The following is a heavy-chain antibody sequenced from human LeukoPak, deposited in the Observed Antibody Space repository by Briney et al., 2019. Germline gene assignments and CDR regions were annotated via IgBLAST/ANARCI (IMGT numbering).Heavy chain of an antibody. CDR1: GGTFSSYA. J-gene: IGHJ6*03. CDR3: ASTAPASAYYYYYYMDV. D-gene: IGHD5-18*01. CDR2: IIPIFGTA. Sequence: SVKVSCKASGGTFSSYAISWVLQAPGQGLEWMGGIIPIFGTANYAQKFQGRVTITADESTSTAYMELSSLRSEDTAVYYCASTAPASAYYYYYYMDVWGKGTTVTVSS. V-gene: IGHV1-69*13.